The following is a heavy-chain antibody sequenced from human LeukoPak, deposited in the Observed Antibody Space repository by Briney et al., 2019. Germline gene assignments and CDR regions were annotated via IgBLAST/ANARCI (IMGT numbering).Heavy chain of an antibody. CDR2: IYTSGST. J-gene: IGHJ4*02. CDR3: ARSGHRYSYGYDY. Sequence: SETLSLTCTVSGGSISSYYWSWLRQPAGKGLEWIGRIYTSGSTNYNPSLKSRVTMSVDTSKNQFSLKLSSVTAADTAVYYCARSGHRYSYGYDYWGQGTLVTVSS. D-gene: IGHD5-18*01. V-gene: IGHV4-4*07. CDR1: GGSISSYY.